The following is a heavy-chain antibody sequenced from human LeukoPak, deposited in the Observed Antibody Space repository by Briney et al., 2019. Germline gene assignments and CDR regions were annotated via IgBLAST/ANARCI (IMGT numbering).Heavy chain of an antibody. J-gene: IGHJ4*02. CDR3: AAPRDSSGYYAIKVYYFDY. CDR2: ISGSGGST. Sequence: PGGSLRLSCAASGFTFSSYGMHWVRQAPGKGLEWVSAISGSGGSTYYADSVKGRFTISRDNSKNTLYLQMNSLRAEDTAVYYCAAPRDSSGYYAIKVYYFDYWGQGTLVTVSS. D-gene: IGHD3-22*01. V-gene: IGHV3-23*01. CDR1: GFTFSSYG.